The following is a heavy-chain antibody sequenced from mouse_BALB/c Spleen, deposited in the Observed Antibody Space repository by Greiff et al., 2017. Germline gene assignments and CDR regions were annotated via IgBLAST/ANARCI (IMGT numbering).Heavy chain of an antibody. D-gene: IGHD2-14*01. CDR2: ILPGSGST. J-gene: IGHJ4*01. CDR1: GYTFSSYW. CDR3: ARFYRYDGANAMDY. V-gene: IGHV1-9*01. Sequence: VQLQQSGAELMKPGASVKISCKATGYTFSSYWIEWVKQRPGHGLEWIGEILPGSGSTNYNEKFKGKATFTADTSSNTAYMQLRNLTSEDSAVYYCARFYRYDGANAMDYWGQGTSVTVSS.